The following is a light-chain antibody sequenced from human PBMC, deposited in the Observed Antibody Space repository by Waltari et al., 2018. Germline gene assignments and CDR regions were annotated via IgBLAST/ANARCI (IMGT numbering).Light chain of an antibody. CDR3: CSYARSSTVV. CDR2: EVS. V-gene: IGLV2-23*02. J-gene: IGLJ2*01. Sequence: QSALTQPASVSGSPGQSITISCTGTSSDVGRYKLVSWYQQHPGKAPKLMIYEVSKRPSGVSNRFSGSKSGNTASLTISGRQAEDEADYYCCSYARSSTVVFGGGTKLTVL. CDR1: SSDVGRYKL.